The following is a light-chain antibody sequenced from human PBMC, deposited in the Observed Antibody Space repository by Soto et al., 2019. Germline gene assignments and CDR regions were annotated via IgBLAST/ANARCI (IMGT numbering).Light chain of an antibody. CDR2: DAS. CDR3: QQRSHWPS. CDR1: QSISSY. Sequence: EIVLTQSPATLSLSPGERATLSCRASQSISSYLAWYQQKPGQAPRLLIYDASNRATGIPARFSGSGSGTDFTLTISSLEPEEFAVYYCQQRSHWPSFGGGPKVEIK. J-gene: IGKJ4*01. V-gene: IGKV3-11*01.